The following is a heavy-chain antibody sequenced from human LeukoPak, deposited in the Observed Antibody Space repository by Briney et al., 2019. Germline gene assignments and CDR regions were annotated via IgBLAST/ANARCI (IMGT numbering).Heavy chain of an antibody. CDR3: ASFSIAAAVYFDY. Sequence: PSQTLSLTCTVSGGSISSYYWSWIRQPPGKGLEWIGYIYYSGSTNYNPSLKSRVTISVDTSKNQFSLKLSSVTAADTAVYYCASFSIAAAVYFDYWGQGTLVTVSS. D-gene: IGHD6-13*01. CDR2: IYYSGST. CDR1: GGSISSYY. J-gene: IGHJ4*02. V-gene: IGHV4-59*01.